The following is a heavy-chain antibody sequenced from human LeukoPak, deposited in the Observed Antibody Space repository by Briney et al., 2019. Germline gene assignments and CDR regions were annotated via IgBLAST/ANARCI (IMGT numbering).Heavy chain of an antibody. D-gene: IGHD1-1*01. CDR3: ARTGTTGDYFDY. CDR1: GGSISSYY. V-gene: IGHV4-59*01. J-gene: IGHJ4*02. CDR2: IYYSGST. Sequence: PSETLSLTCTVSGGSISSYYWSWIRQPPGKGLEWIGNIYYSGSTNYNPSLKSRVTISVDTSKNQFSLKLNSVTAADTAVYYCARTGTTGDYFDYWGQGTLVTVSS.